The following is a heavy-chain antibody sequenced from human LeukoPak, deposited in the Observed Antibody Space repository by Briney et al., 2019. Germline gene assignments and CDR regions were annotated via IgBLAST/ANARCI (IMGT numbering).Heavy chain of an antibody. V-gene: IGHV1-24*01. Sequence: AASVKVSCKVSGYTLTELSMHWVRQAPGKGLEWMGGFDPEDGETIYAQKFQGRVTITADKSTSTAYMELSSLRSEDTAVYYCARGAAAAGRNWFDPWGQGTLVTVSS. CDR3: ARGAAAAGRNWFDP. D-gene: IGHD6-13*01. CDR1: GYTLTELS. J-gene: IGHJ5*02. CDR2: FDPEDGET.